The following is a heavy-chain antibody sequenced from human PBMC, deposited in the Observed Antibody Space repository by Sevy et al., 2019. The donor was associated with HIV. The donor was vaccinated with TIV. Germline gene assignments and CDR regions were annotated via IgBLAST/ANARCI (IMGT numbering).Heavy chain of an antibody. Sequence: GGSLRLSCAASGFTFSTYNMNWVCQAPGKGLESVSSITFSSNYIYYADSVKGRFTISRDNAKNSLYLQMNSLRAEDTAVYYCARSWEQQLHDAFDIWGQGTMVTVSS. CDR1: GFTFSTYN. CDR2: ITFSSNYI. J-gene: IGHJ3*02. CDR3: ARSWEQQLHDAFDI. D-gene: IGHD6-13*01. V-gene: IGHV3-21*01.